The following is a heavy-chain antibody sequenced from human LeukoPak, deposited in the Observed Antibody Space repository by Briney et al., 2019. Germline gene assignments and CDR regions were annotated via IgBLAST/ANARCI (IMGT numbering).Heavy chain of an antibody. J-gene: IGHJ4*02. D-gene: IGHD3-22*01. Sequence: PSETLSLTCTVSGYSISSGYYWGWIRQPPGKGLEWIGSIYHSGSTYYNPSLKSRVTISVDTSENQFSLKLSSVTAADTAVYYCARDSSEGGGFDYWGQGTLVTVSS. CDR2: IYHSGST. CDR3: ARDSSEGGGFDY. V-gene: IGHV4-38-2*02. CDR1: GYSISSGYY.